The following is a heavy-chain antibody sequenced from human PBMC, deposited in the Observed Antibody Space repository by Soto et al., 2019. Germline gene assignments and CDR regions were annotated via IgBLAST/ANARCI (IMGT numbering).Heavy chain of an antibody. D-gene: IGHD3-3*01. Sequence: QVQLVQSGAEVKKPGSSVKVSCKASGDIFTSYAFSWVRQAPGQGLEWMGGIIPMFGTPNYAQKFQGGLTITADKSTSTAYMELSGLRSEDTAVYYCARNGVAGMDFWGQGTLVTVSS. CDR3: ARNGVAGMDF. V-gene: IGHV1-69*06. CDR2: IIPMFGTP. CDR1: GDIFTSYA. J-gene: IGHJ4*02.